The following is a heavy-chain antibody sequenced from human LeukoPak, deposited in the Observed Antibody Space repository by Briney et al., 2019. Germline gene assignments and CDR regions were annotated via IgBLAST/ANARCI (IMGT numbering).Heavy chain of an antibody. J-gene: IGHJ4*02. Sequence: PETLSLTCAVSGVSISSGSYYWSWIRQPPGKGLEWIGEINHSGSTNYNPSLKSRVTISVDTSKNQFSLKLSSVTAADTAVYYCARGRWLVLDYWGQGTLVTVSS. D-gene: IGHD6-19*01. V-gene: IGHV4-39*07. CDR3: ARGRWLVLDY. CDR2: INHSGST. CDR1: GVSISSGSYY.